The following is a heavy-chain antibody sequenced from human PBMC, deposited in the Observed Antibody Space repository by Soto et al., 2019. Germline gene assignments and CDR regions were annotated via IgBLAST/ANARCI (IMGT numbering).Heavy chain of an antibody. CDR1: GFTFSSHA. CDR3: AKRFTLFGEVKLSPDFDY. J-gene: IGHJ4*02. V-gene: IGHV3-23*01. CDR2: ISYSGSNT. D-gene: IGHD3-3*01. Sequence: EVQLLESGGGLVQPEGSLRLSCAASGFTFSSHAMSWVRQAPGKGLEWVSAISYSGSNTYYTDSVKGRFTISRDKSKHTLYLQMNSLRVEDTAIYYCAKRFTLFGEVKLSPDFDYWGQGTLVTVSS.